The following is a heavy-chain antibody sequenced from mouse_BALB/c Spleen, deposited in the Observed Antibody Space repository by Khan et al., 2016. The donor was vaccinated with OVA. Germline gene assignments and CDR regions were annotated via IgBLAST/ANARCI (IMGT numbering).Heavy chain of an antibody. CDR3: ASIYGSEFDH. J-gene: IGHJ2*01. CDR1: GYSFTGYF. Sequence: VQLQQSGPELVKPGASVKISCKASGYSFTGYFMNWVMQSHGKSLEWIGRINPHIGETFYNQKFKGKTTLTLDTSSSTAHMELRSLASEDSSVYYCASIYGSEFDHWGQGTTLTVSA. CDR2: INPHIGET. V-gene: IGHV1-20*02. D-gene: IGHD1-1*01.